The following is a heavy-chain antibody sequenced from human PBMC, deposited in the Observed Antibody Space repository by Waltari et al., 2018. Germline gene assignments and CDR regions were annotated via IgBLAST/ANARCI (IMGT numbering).Heavy chain of an antibody. V-gene: IGHV4-4*02. CDR2: VHCSGRT. Sequence: QLQLQESGPGLVNPSGTLSLSCAVSGDSVTSPYLWNWVRQSPQRGLEWIGQVHCSGRTNYSPSFASRITVSIDTSNNQFSLKLTAATAADTAVYYCARDRGRGLYLDTWGPGTLVTVSP. J-gene: IGHJ4*02. CDR1: GDSVTSPYL. D-gene: IGHD2-15*01. CDR3: ARDRGRGLYLDT.